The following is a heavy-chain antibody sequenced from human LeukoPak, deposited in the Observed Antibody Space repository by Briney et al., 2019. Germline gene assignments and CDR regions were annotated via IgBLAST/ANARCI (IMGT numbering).Heavy chain of an antibody. Sequence: GGSLRLSCAASGFTFSNFAMIWVRQAPGKGLEWVSGISGSGGNTYYADSVKGRFTISRDNSRSTLYLQMNSLRPEDTAIYYCAREGYYGSGSPPSLYFDYWGQGTLVTVSS. CDR2: ISGSGGNT. CDR3: AREGYYGSGSPPSLYFDY. V-gene: IGHV3-23*01. J-gene: IGHJ4*02. CDR1: GFTFSNFA. D-gene: IGHD3-10*01.